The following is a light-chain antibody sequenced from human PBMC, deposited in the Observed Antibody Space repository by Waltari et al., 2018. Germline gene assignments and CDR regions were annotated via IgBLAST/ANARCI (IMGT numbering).Light chain of an antibody. J-gene: IGLJ1*01. CDR3: CSYAGDSTYV. CDR2: EVS. Sequence: QSALTQPASVSGSPGTSITISCTGSSSDIGIYNLVSWYQHHPGKVPKLIIYEVSERPSGVSGRFSGSKSGNTASLTLSDLQPEDGADYYCCSYAGDSTYVFGTGTKVTVL. V-gene: IGLV2-23*02. CDR1: SSDIGIYNL.